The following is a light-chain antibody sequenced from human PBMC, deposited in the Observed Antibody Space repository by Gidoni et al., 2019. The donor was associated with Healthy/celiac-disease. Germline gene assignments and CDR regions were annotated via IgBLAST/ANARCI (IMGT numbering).Light chain of an antibody. Sequence: DIVMTQSPDPLAVSLGERATINRKSSQSVLYSSNNKNYLAWYQQKPGLPPKLLIYWASTRESGVPARFSGSGSGTDFTITISSLQAEDVAVYYGQQYYSTNTFGQGTKLEIK. V-gene: IGKV4-1*01. CDR1: QSVLYSSNNKNY. J-gene: IGKJ2*01. CDR3: QQYYSTNT. CDR2: WAS.